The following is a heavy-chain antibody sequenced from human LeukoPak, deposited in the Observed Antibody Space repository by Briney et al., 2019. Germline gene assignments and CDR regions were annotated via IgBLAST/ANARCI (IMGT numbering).Heavy chain of an antibody. CDR3: ARSYMGGSSSPIDY. CDR1: GFTFSSYD. Sequence: GGSLRLSCAASGFTFSSYDMPWVRQATGKGLEWVSAIGTAGDTYYPGSVKGRFTISRENAKNFLYLQMNSLRAGDTAVYYCARSYMGGSSSPIDYWGQGTLVTVSS. CDR2: IGTAGDT. J-gene: IGHJ4*02. V-gene: IGHV3-13*01. D-gene: IGHD6-13*01.